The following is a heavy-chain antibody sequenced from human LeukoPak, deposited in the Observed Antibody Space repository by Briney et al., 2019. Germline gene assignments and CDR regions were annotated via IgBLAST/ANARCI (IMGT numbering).Heavy chain of an antibody. CDR2: IKPDGGEK. J-gene: IGHJ4*02. CDR3: ARDLITTITFDY. Sequence: GGSLRLSCVASGFTFSSDWMIWVRQAPGKGLEWVANIKPDGGEKYYLDSVKGRFTTSRDNAKNSLYLQMNSLRAEDTAVYYCARDLITTITFDYWGQGALVTVSS. D-gene: IGHD4-11*01. CDR1: GFTFSSDW. V-gene: IGHV3-7*01.